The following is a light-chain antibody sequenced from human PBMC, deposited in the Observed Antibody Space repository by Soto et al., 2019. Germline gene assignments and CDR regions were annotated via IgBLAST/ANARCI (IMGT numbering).Light chain of an antibody. J-gene: IGKJ1*01. CDR1: QSVSSSY. Sequence: EIVLTQSPGTLSLSPGERATLSCRSSQSVSSSYLAWYQQKPGQAPRLLIYDVSSRATGIPDRFSGSGSGTDLTLTISILEPEDCAVYYCQQYGSSQTFGQGTKVEIK. CDR2: DVS. V-gene: IGKV3-20*01. CDR3: QQYGSSQT.